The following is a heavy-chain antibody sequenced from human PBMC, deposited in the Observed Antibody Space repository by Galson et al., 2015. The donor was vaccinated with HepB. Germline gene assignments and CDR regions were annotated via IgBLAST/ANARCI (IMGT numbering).Heavy chain of an antibody. CDR3: AKADELEVRVYDY. V-gene: IGHV3-23*01. Sequence: SLRLSCAASGFTFSSYAMSWVRQAPGKGLECVSAMTGRGEYTYYADSVKGRFTISRDNSKNTLYLQMNSLRADDTAVYYCAKADELEVRVYDYLGQGTLVSVPS. J-gene: IGHJ4*02. CDR1: GFTFSSYA. D-gene: IGHD1-7*01. CDR2: MTGRGEYT.